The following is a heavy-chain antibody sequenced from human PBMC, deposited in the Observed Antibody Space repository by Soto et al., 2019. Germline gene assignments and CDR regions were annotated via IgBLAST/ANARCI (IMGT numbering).Heavy chain of an antibody. CDR2: IYPGDSDT. CDR3: ARHVAGYSSSWDAYYYYGMDV. D-gene: IGHD6-13*01. V-gene: IGHV5-51*01. CDR1: GYSFTSYW. J-gene: IGHJ6*02. Sequence: GESLKISCKGSGYSFTSYWIGWVRQMPGKGLEWTGIIYPGDSDTRYSPSFQGQVTISADKSISTAYLQWSSLKASDTAMYYCARHVAGYSSSWDAYYYYGMDVWGQGTTVTVSS.